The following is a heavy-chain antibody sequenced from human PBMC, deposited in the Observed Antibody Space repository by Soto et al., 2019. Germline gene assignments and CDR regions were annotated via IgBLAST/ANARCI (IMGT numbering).Heavy chain of an antibody. V-gene: IGHV1-2*04. CDR2: INPNSGGT. CDR1: GYTFTGYY. Sequence: ASVKVSCKASGYTFTGYYMHWVRQAPGQGLEWMGWINPNSGGTNYAQKFQGWVTMTRDTSISTAYMELSRLRSDDTAVYYCARGFGHAVAEEEDAFDIWGQGTMVTVSS. D-gene: IGHD6-19*01. CDR3: ARGFGHAVAEEEDAFDI. J-gene: IGHJ3*02.